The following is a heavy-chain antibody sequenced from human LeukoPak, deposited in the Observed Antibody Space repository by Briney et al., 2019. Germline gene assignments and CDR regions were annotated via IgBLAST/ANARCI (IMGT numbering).Heavy chain of an antibody. D-gene: IGHD2-15*01. CDR1: GYTFTSYY. Sequence: ASVKVSCKASGYTFTSYYMHWVRQAPGQGLEWMGIINPSGGSTSYAQKFQGRVTMTRDTSTSTVYMELSSLRSEDTAVYYCARDLAHCSGGSCYRMKYYYYYYMDVWGKGTTVTISS. V-gene: IGHV1-46*01. CDR2: INPSGGST. CDR3: ARDLAHCSGGSCYRMKYYYYYYMDV. J-gene: IGHJ6*03.